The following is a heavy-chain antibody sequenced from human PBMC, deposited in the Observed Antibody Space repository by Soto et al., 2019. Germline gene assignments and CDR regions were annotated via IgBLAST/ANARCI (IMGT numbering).Heavy chain of an antibody. V-gene: IGHV3-30-3*01. J-gene: IGHJ6*02. Sequence: HPGGSLRLSCAASGFTFSNYPLHWVRQAPGKGLEWVAVISYDGDKKYYADFVKGRFTVSRDNSKNTLYLQVNSLRPDDTATYYCARDLQHHVDGTPSYYFGMDVWGQGTTVTVSS. CDR2: ISYDGDKK. CDR3: ARDLQHHVDGTPSYYFGMDV. D-gene: IGHD1-1*01. CDR1: GFTFSNYP.